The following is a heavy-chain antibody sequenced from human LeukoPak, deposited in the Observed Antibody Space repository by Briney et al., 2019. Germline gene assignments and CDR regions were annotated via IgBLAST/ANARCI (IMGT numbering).Heavy chain of an antibody. CDR3: AREGHGSSWYYDYYYYMDV. CDR1: GGSISSSSYY. V-gene: IGHV4-61*01. Sequence: SETLSLTCTVSGGSISSSSYYWSWIRQPPGKGLEWIGYIYYSGSTNYNPSLKSRVTISVDTSKNQFSLKLSSVTAADTAVYYCAREGHGSSWYYDYYYYMDVWGKGTTVTVSS. J-gene: IGHJ6*03. CDR2: IYYSGST. D-gene: IGHD6-13*01.